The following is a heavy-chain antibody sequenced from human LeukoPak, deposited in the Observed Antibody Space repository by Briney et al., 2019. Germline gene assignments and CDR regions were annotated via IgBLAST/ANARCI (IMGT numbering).Heavy chain of an antibody. D-gene: IGHD3-10*01. CDR1: GFTVSSNY. CDR3: AREITRGAFDI. Sequence: GGSLRLSCAASGFTVSSNYMSWVRQAPGKGLEWVSVIYSGGGTYYADSVKGRFTISRDNSKNTLYLQMNSLRAEDTAVYYCAREITRGAFDIWGQGTMVTVSS. V-gene: IGHV3-53*01. CDR2: IYSGGGT. J-gene: IGHJ3*02.